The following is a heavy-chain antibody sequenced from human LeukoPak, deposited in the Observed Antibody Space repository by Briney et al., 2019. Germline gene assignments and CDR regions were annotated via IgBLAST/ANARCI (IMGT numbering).Heavy chain of an antibody. D-gene: IGHD3-22*01. CDR3: ANEYYYDSSGYFDY. V-gene: IGHV3-30*18. J-gene: IGHJ4*02. CDR2: ISYDGSNK. Sequence: GGSLRLSCAASGFTFSSYGMHWVRQAPGKGLEWVAVISYDGSNKYYADSVKGRFTISRDNSKNTLYLQMNSLRAEDTAVYYCANEYYYDSSGYFDYWGRGTLVTVSS. CDR1: GFTFSSYG.